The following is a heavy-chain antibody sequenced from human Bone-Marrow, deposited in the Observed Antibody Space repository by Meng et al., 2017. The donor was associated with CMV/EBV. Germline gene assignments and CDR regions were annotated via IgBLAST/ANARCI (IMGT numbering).Heavy chain of an antibody. D-gene: IGHD3-3*01. J-gene: IGHJ6*02. Sequence: GGSLRLSCAASGFTFSDYYMSWIRQAPGKGLEWVSYISSSGSTIYYADSVKGRFTISRDTAKNSLYLQMNSLRAEDTAVYYCARDLHYDFWSGYYTPPSYYYGMDVWGQGTTVTVSS. CDR3: ARDLHYDFWSGYYTPPSYYYGMDV. V-gene: IGHV3-11*04. CDR2: ISSSGSTI. CDR1: GFTFSDYY.